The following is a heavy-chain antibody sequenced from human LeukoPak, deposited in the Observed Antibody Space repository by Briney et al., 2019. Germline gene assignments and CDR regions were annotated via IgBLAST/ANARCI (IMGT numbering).Heavy chain of an antibody. CDR3: ARDLLEGGSHSGYFDY. Sequence: SVKVSCKASGGTFSSYAISWVRQAPGQGLEWMGGIIPIFGTANYAQKFQGRVTITTDESTSTAYMEPSSLRSEDTAVYHCARDLLEGGSHSGYFDYWGQGTLVTVSS. J-gene: IGHJ4*02. CDR1: GGTFSSYA. D-gene: IGHD1-26*01. CDR2: IIPIFGTA. V-gene: IGHV1-69*05.